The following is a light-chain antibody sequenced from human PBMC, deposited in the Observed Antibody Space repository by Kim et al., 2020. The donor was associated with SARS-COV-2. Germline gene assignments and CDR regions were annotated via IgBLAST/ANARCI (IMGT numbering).Light chain of an antibody. Sequence: PGERATLSCRASQSFSTYYLAWYQQKPGQAPRLLIYNTFNRATGISDRFSGSGSGTDFTLTISSLEPEDFAVYYCQKHGSSPTFGQGTKVDIK. CDR1: QSFSTYY. V-gene: IGKV3-20*01. CDR2: NTF. J-gene: IGKJ1*01. CDR3: QKHGSSPT.